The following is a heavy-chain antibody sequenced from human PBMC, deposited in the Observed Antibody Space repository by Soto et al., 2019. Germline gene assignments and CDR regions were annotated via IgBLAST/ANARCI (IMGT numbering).Heavy chain of an antibody. Sequence: PSETLSLTCTVSGGSTYTSDSYWAWIRQPPGKGLEWIGNIYYSGNTYYNPSLKSRVAISVDTSKNQFSLKLSSVTAADTAVYYCARVPGPWGQGTLVTVS. CDR2: IYYSGNT. D-gene: IGHD7-27*01. CDR3: ARVPGP. J-gene: IGHJ5*02. CDR1: GGSTYTSDSY. V-gene: IGHV4-39*07.